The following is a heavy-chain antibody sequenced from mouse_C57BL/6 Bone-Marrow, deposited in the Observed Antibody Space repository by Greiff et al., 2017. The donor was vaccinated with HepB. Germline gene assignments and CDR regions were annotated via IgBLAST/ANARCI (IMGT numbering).Heavy chain of an antibody. CDR2: IYPGSGNT. D-gene: IGHD2-5*01. CDR3: ARSASNYSKSYFDY. V-gene: IGHV1-76*01. CDR1: GYTFTDYY. Sequence: VQLQQSGAELVRPGASVKLSCKASGYTFTDYYINWVKQRPGQGLEWIARIYPGSGNTYYNEKFKGKATLTAEKSSSTAYMQLSSLTSEDSAVYFCARSASNYSKSYFDYWGQGPTLTVSS. J-gene: IGHJ2*01.